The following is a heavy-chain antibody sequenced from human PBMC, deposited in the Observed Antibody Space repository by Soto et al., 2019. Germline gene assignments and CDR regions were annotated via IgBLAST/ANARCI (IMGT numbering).Heavy chain of an antibody. CDR1: GDSISRYY. CDR3: ARIQYYYGSEDTYYYYYGMDV. D-gene: IGHD3-10*01. V-gene: IGHV4-59*12. J-gene: IGHJ6*02. CDR2: IHYSGIT. Sequence: SETLSLTCTVSGDSISRYYWSWIRQPPGKGLEWIAYIHYSGITNYNPSLKSRVTISVDTSKNQFSLKLSSVTAADTAVYYCARIQYYYGSEDTYYYYYGMDVWGQGTTVTVSS.